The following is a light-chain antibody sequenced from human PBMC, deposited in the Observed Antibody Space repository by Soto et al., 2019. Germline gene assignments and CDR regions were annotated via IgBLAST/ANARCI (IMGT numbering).Light chain of an antibody. CDR3: SSYTSSSTL. Sequence: QSVLTQPPSASGSPGQSVTISCTGTSSDVGGFNYVSWYQQHPGKAPKLIIFEVRQRPSGVPDRFSGSKSGNTASLTVSGLQAEDEADYYCSSYTSSSTLFGTGTKLTVL. CDR1: SSDVGGFNY. J-gene: IGLJ1*01. CDR2: EVR. V-gene: IGLV2-8*01.